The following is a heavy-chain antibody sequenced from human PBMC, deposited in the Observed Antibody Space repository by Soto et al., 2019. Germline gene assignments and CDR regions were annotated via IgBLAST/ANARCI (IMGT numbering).Heavy chain of an antibody. CDR1: GFTFSSFG. V-gene: IGHV3-30*18. Sequence: GGSLRLSCAASGFTFSSFGMHWVRQAPGKGLEWVAVISYDGSNKYYADSVKGRFTISRDNSKNTLYLQMNSLRAEDTAVYYCAKDRYYYDSSGYYDYWGQGTLVTVSS. CDR2: ISYDGSNK. J-gene: IGHJ4*02. CDR3: AKDRYYYDSSGYYDY. D-gene: IGHD3-22*01.